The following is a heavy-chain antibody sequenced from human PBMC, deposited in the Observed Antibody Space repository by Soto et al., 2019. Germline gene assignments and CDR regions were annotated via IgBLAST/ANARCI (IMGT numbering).Heavy chain of an antibody. D-gene: IGHD1-26*01. CDR1: GFTFSDYY. CDR3: ARIVGARLNDY. J-gene: IGHJ4*02. V-gene: IGHV3-11*03. CDR2: ISTTGSYT. Sequence: ESGGGLVTPGGSLRLSCAASGFTFSDYYMTWFRQAPGKGLEWLSCISTTGSYTNYADSVKGRFTISRDNAENSLYLQMDSLRGEDTAVYYCARIVGARLNDYWGQGTLVTVS.